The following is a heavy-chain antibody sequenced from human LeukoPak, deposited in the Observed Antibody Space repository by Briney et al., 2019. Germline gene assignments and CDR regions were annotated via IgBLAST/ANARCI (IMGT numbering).Heavy chain of an antibody. J-gene: IGHJ6*03. CDR1: GFTFSSYA. D-gene: IGHD6-25*01. Sequence: GGSLRLSCAASGFTFSSYAMSWVRQAPGKGLEWVSNIGTSSTTIYYADSVKGRFTISRDNAKNSLYLQMNSLRADDTAVYYCARFAAGGSYYHYMDVWGKGTTVTVSS. V-gene: IGHV3-48*01. CDR2: IGTSSTTI. CDR3: ARFAAGGSYYHYMDV.